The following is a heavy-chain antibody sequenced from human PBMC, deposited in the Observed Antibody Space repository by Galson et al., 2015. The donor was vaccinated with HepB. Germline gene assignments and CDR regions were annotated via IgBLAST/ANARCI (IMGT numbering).Heavy chain of an antibody. CDR1: GFTFSNAW. D-gene: IGHD1-26*01. CDR3: TTGDGWELLWAGFDY. Sequence: SLRLSCAASGFTFSNAWMSWVRQAPGKGLEWVGRIKSKTDGGTTDYAAPVKGRFTISRDDSKNTLYLQMNSLKTEDTAVYYCTTGDGWELLWAGFDYWGQGTLVTVSS. V-gene: IGHV3-15*01. CDR2: IKSKTDGGTT. J-gene: IGHJ4*02.